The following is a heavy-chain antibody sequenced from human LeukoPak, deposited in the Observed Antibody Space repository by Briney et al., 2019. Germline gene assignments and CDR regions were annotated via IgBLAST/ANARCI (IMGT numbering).Heavy chain of an antibody. D-gene: IGHD5-18*01. CDR1: GYSFSTYW. Sequence: GESLKISCKGSGYSFSTYWIVWVRQMPGKGLEWMGIIYPGDSDTRYSPSFEGQVTISADKSISTAYLQWSSLKASDTAMYYCASPLGYRYGGLHYRGQGTLVTVSS. CDR2: IYPGDSDT. J-gene: IGHJ4*02. V-gene: IGHV5-51*01. CDR3: ASPLGYRYGGLHY.